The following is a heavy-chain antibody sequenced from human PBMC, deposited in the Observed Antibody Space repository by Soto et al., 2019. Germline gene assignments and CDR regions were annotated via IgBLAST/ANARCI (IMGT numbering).Heavy chain of an antibody. J-gene: IGHJ4*02. D-gene: IGHD3-16*01. CDR1: GFTFSSYW. V-gene: IGHV3-7*05. CDR2: IKQDGSEK. CDR3: ARDPDQGGSPNFDY. Sequence: EVQLVESGGGLVQPGGSLRLSCAASGFTFSSYWMSWVRQAPGKGLEWVANIKQDGSEKYYVDSVKGRFTISRDNAKNSLYLQMNSLRAEDTAVYYCARDPDQGGSPNFDYWGQGTLVTVSS.